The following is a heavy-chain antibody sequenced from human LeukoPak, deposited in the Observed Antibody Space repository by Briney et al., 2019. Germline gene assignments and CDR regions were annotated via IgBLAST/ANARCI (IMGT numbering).Heavy chain of an antibody. CDR3: ARANPAVAGTFDY. D-gene: IGHD6-19*01. Sequence: GGSLRLSCAASGFTFSSYSMNWVRQAPGKGLEGVSSISSSSSYIYYADSVKGRFTISRDNAKNSLYLQMNSLRAEDTAVYYCARANPAVAGTFDYWGQGTLVTVSS. V-gene: IGHV3-21*01. CDR1: GFTFSSYS. CDR2: ISSSSSYI. J-gene: IGHJ4*02.